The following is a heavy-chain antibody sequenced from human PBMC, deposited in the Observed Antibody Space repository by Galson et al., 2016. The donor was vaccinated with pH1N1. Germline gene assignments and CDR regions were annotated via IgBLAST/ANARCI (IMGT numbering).Heavy chain of an antibody. D-gene: IGHD2-8*02. CDR1: GGIFSTYS. V-gene: IGHV1-69*11. Sequence: SVKVSCKASGGIFSTYSINWVRQAPGQGLEWMGRIITLLGTAIYSQTFQGRVTITADESTTTGYMEVNSLRSEDTAVYYCAGDACTSVSSHNYYYYGMDAWGHGTTVTVSS. CDR3: AGDACTSVSSHNYYYYGMDA. J-gene: IGHJ6*02. CDR2: IITLLGTA.